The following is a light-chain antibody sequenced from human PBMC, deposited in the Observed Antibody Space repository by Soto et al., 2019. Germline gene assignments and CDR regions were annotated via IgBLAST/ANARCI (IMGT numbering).Light chain of an antibody. V-gene: IGLV2-14*01. CDR1: SSDLAIYNY. CDR3: TSYSSTTRVT. J-gene: IGLJ2*01. Sequence: QSVLTQPASVSGSPGQSITISCTGTSSDLAIYNYVSWYQRQPGKAPKLVIYEVSNRPSGVSSRFSGSKSGNTASLTISGLQVEDEAYYYCTSYSSTTRVTFGGGTKVTVL. CDR2: EVS.